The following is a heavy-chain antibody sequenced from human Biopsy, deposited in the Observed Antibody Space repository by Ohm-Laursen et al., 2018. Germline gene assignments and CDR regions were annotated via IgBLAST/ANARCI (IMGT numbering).Heavy chain of an antibody. V-gene: IGHV3-23*01. CDR3: ARDLYDFCGGCPFDP. Sequence: GSLRLSCTASEFTFSGYSMNWVRQAPGKGPECVSVINGSGGSTYYADPVKGRFTISRDNSRNTLYLQMNSLRADDTAMYYRARDLYDFCGGCPFDPWGQGTLVTVSP. D-gene: IGHD3-3*01. CDR1: EFTFSGYS. J-gene: IGHJ5*02. CDR2: INGSGGST.